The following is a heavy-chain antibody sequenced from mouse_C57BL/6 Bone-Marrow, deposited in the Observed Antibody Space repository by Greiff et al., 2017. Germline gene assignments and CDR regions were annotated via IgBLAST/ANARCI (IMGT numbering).Heavy chain of an antibody. V-gene: IGHV1-52*01. J-gene: IGHJ4*01. CDR2: IDPSDSET. D-gene: IGHD2-12*01. Sequence: QVQLQQPGAELVRPGSSVKLSCKASGYTFTSYWMHWVKQRPIQGLEWIGNIDPSDSETHYNQKFKDKASLTVDKSSSTASMQLSSLTSADSAVYYCARSYSCYAMDYWGQGTSVTVSS. CDR1: GYTFTSYW. CDR3: ARSYSCYAMDY.